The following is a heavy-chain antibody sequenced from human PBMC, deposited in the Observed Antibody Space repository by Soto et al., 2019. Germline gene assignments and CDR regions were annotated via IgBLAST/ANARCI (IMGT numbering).Heavy chain of an antibody. D-gene: IGHD5-18*01. CDR2: INTGNGNT. CDR1: GYTFTLYT. V-gene: IGHV1-3*04. CDR3: AKLGGGYIFGPYLDY. J-gene: IGHJ4*02. Sequence: ASVKVSCKTSGYTFTLYTTHWVRQAPGQRLEWMGWINTGNGNTKYSQRFQGRVTMSRDTSASTAYMELSSLTSEDTAVYYCAKLGGGYIFGPYLDYWGQGTLVTVSS.